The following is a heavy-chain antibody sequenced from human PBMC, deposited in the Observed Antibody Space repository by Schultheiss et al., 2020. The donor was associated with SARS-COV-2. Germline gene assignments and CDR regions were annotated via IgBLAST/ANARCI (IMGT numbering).Heavy chain of an antibody. V-gene: IGHV3-20*04. D-gene: IGHD3-9*01. CDR3: AKVFYYDILTFPGIDY. J-gene: IGHJ4*02. CDR2: INWNGGST. CDR1: GFTFGDYA. Sequence: GGSLRLSCTASGFTFGDYAMSWVRQAPGKGLEWVSGINWNGGSTGYADSVKGRFTISRDNTKNTLYLQMNSLRAEDTAVYYCAKVFYYDILTFPGIDYWGQGTLVTVSS.